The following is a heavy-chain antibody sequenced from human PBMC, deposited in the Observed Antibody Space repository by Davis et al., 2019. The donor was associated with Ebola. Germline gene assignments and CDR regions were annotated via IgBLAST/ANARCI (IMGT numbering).Heavy chain of an antibody. V-gene: IGHV1-2*02. CDR2: INPNSGGT. J-gene: IGHJ4*02. CDR3: ARGGSSSFFDY. CDR1: GYTFSNSY. Sequence: ASVKVSCKASGYTFSNSYIHWVRQAPGQGLEWMGWINPNSGGTNYAQKFQGRVTMTRDTSISTAYMELSRLRSDDTAVYYCARGGSSSFFDYWGQGTLVTVSS. D-gene: IGHD6-6*01.